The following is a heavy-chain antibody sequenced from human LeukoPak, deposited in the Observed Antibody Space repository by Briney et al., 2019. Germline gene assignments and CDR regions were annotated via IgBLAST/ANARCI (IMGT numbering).Heavy chain of an antibody. CDR3: EKDGGGYYPSYYYYMDV. CDR2: ISYDGSNK. Sequence: PGGSLRLSCAASGFTFSSYGMHWVRQAPGKGLEWVAAISYDGSNKYYAASVKGGFTISRANYKTTLYLQMNSLRAEDTAVYYCEKDGGGYYPSYYYYMDVWGKGTTVTISS. CDR1: GFTFSSYG. V-gene: IGHV3-30*18. J-gene: IGHJ6*03. D-gene: IGHD3-22*01.